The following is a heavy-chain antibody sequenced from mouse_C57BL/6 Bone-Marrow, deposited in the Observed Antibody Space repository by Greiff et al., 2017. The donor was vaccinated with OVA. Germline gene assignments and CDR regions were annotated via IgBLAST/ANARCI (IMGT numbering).Heavy chain of an antibody. Sequence: VQLQESGAELVRPGASVTLSCKASGYTFTDYEMHWVKQTPVHGLEWIGAIDPETGGTAYNQKFKGKAILTADKSSSTAYMELRSLTSEDSAVYYCTGSYLYYFDYWGQGTTLTVSS. V-gene: IGHV1-15*01. D-gene: IGHD2-12*01. CDR2: IDPETGGT. CDR1: GYTFTDYE. CDR3: TGSYLYYFDY. J-gene: IGHJ2*01.